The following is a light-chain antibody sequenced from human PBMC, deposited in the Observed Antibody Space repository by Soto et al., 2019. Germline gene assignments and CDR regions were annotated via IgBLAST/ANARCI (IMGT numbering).Light chain of an antibody. CDR3: QAWDSSTVV. Sequence: ELTQPPSVSVSPGQTASIACSGDKLGDKYACWYQQKPGQSPVLVIYQDNRRPSGIPDRFSGSNSGNTATLTISGTQAMDEADYYCQAWDSSTVVFGGGTKLTVL. J-gene: IGLJ2*01. CDR1: KLGDKY. CDR2: QDN. V-gene: IGLV3-1*01.